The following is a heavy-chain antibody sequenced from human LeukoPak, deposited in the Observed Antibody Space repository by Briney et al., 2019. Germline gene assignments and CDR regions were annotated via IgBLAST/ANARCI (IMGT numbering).Heavy chain of an antibody. CDR1: GFNFSSYG. V-gene: IGHV3-48*01. Sequence: PGGSLRLSCEASGFNFSSYGMNWVRQAPGKGLEWVSYIDGTTTNIHYADPVRGRFTISRDNAKNTLFLQMTSLRAADTAVYYCARRLAYWGQGTRVTVSS. J-gene: IGHJ4*02. CDR3: ARRLAY. CDR2: IDGTTTNI.